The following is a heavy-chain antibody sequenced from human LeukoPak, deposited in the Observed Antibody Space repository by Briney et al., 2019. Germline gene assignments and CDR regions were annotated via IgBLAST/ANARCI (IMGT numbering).Heavy chain of an antibody. Sequence: GGSLRLSCAASGFTFSDYYMSWIRQAPGKGLEWVSYISSSGSTIYYADSVKGRFTISRDNAKNSLYLQMNSLRAEDTAVYYCARLPPYSSSRYFDYWGQGTLVTVSS. D-gene: IGHD6-13*01. CDR3: ARLPPYSSSRYFDY. CDR1: GFTFSDYY. V-gene: IGHV3-11*01. CDR2: ISSSGSTI. J-gene: IGHJ4*02.